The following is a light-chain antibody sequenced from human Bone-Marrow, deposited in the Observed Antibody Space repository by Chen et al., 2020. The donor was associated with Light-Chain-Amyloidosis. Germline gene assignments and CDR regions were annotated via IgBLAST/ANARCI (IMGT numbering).Light chain of an antibody. J-gene: IGKJ4*01. Sequence: EIVLTQSPGTLSLSPGERATLSCRASQSVRSDYLAWYKQKPGQAPRVVIYDASSRATGIPDRFRGSGSGTDFTLTISRLEPEDSAVYFCQQYGCAPLTFGGGTKVEIK. CDR1: QSVRSDY. V-gene: IGKV3-20*01. CDR3: QQYGCAPLT. CDR2: DAS.